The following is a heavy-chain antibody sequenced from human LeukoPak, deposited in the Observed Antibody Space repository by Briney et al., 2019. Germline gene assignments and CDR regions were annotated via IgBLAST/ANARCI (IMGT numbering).Heavy chain of an antibody. CDR1: GFTFSGYA. Sequence: PGGSLRLSCAASGFTFSGYAMSWVRQAPGKGLEWVSAISGSGGGTYYADSVKGRFTISRDNSKNTLFLQMNSLRAEDTAVYYCAKAGVLTLVRGVIVDYWGQGTLVTVSS. J-gene: IGHJ4*02. CDR3: AKAGVLTLVRGVIVDY. V-gene: IGHV3-23*01. CDR2: ISGSGGGT. D-gene: IGHD3-10*01.